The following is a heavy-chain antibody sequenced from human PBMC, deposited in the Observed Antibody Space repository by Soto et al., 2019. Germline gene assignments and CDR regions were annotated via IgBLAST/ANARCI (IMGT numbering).Heavy chain of an antibody. J-gene: IGHJ5*02. D-gene: IGHD3-10*01. V-gene: IGHV1-2*04. CDR2: INPNSGGT. CDR1: GYTFTGYY. CDR3: ARSKITMVRGVTKEKENWFDP. Sequence: ASVKVSCKASGYTFTGYYMHWVRQAPGQGLEWMGWINPNSGGTNYAQKFQGWVTMTRDTSISTAYMELSRLRSDDTAVYYCARSKITMVRGVTKEKENWFDPWGQGTLVTVSS.